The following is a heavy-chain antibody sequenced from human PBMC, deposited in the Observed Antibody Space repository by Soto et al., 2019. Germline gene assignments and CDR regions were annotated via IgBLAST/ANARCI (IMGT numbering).Heavy chain of an antibody. CDR2: IYVSGTT. Sequence: QVQLQESGPGLVKPSQILSLTCTVSGGSISSGGHYWTWIRQRPGKGLAWIGYIYVSGTTYYNPSLKSRVSISLNTSKNQFSLKLSSVTAADTAVYYCARDTGGYCSSSSCWGWFDPWGQGTLVTVSS. V-gene: IGHV4-31*03. D-gene: IGHD2-2*01. CDR3: ARDTGGYCSSSSCWGWFDP. CDR1: GGSISSGGHY. J-gene: IGHJ5*01.